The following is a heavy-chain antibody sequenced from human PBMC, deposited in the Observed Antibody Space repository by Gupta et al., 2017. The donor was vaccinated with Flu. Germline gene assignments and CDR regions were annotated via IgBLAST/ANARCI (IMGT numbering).Heavy chain of an antibody. CDR3: ASGSGPHY. D-gene: IGHD6-25*01. CDR2: SNSDGSST. CDR1: GFPFSSYW. J-gene: IGHJ4*02. V-gene: IGHV3-74*01. Sequence: EVQLVESGGGLVQPGGSLSLSCAASGFPFSSYWMHWVRQAPGKGRVWVSGSNSDGSSTSDADSVKGRCTISRDNDKNTLYLQMNSLRAEDTAVYYCASGSGPHYWGQGTLVTVSS.